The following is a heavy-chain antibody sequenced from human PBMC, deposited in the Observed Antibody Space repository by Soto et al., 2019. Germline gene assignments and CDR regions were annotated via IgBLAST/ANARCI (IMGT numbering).Heavy chain of an antibody. CDR2: ISSSSSTI. CDR3: ARDRGGYGKPARSAFDY. Sequence: GGSPRLSCAASGFTFSSYSMNWVRQAPGKGLEWVSYISSSSSTIYYADSVKGRFTISRDNAKNSLYLQMNSLRAEDTAVYYCARDRGGYGKPARSAFDYWGQGTLVTVSS. D-gene: IGHD3-22*01. CDR1: GFTFSSYS. J-gene: IGHJ4*02. V-gene: IGHV3-48*01.